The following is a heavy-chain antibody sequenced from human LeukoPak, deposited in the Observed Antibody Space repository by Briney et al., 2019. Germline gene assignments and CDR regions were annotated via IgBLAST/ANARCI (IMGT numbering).Heavy chain of an antibody. J-gene: IGHJ4*02. D-gene: IGHD3-22*01. CDR3: AKTGSSGYYDY. CDR2: ISSTSTYI. CDR1: GFTFSGYS. Sequence: GGSPRLSCAASGFTFSGYSMNWVRQAPGKGLEWVSSISSTSTYIYYADSVKGRFTISRDHAKNSLYLQMNGLRAEDTAVYYCAKTGSSGYYDYWGQGTLVTVSS. V-gene: IGHV3-21*01.